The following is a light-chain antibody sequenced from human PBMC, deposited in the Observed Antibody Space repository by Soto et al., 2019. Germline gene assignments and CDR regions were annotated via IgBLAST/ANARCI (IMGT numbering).Light chain of an antibody. CDR3: QQRSNWRLT. J-gene: IGKJ4*01. CDR2: DAS. V-gene: IGKV3-11*01. Sequence: EIVLTQSPATLSLSPGERATLSCRASQSVSSYLAWYQQKPGQAPRLLIYDASNRATGIPARFSGSGSGTDFTLTISSLEPEDFAVDYCQQRSNWRLTFGGVTKVEIK. CDR1: QSVSSY.